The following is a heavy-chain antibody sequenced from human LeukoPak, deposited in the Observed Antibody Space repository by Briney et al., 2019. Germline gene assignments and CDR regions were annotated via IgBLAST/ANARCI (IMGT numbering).Heavy chain of an antibody. Sequence: GASVKVSCKASGYIFTGYYMHWVRQAPGQGLEWMGWINPNSGGTNYAQKFQGRVTMTRDTSISTAYMELSRLRSDDTAVYYCASRAYYDRSGDDAPPTPFDYWGQGTLVTVSS. CDR2: INPNSGGT. CDR3: ASRAYYDRSGDDAPPTPFDY. J-gene: IGHJ4*02. CDR1: GYIFTGYY. D-gene: IGHD3-22*01. V-gene: IGHV1-2*02.